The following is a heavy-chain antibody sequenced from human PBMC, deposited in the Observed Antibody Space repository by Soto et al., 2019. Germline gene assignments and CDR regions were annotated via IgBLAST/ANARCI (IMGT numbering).Heavy chain of an antibody. V-gene: IGHV3-48*03. D-gene: IGHD1-26*01. Sequence: GGSLRLSCAASGFTFSSYEMNWVRQAPGKGLEWVSYISSSGSTIYYADSVKGRFTISRDNAKNSLYLQMNSLRAEDTAVYYCATLPGSEYFQHWGQGTLVTVSS. CDR1: GFTFSSYE. CDR3: ATLPGSEYFQH. CDR2: ISSSGSTI. J-gene: IGHJ1*01.